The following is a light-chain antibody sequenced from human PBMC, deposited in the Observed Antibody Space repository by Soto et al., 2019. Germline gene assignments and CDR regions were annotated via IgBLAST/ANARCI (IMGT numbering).Light chain of an antibody. CDR3: QQYYSNSYT. CDR2: WAS. V-gene: IGKV4-1*01. Sequence: DIVMIQSPDSLAVSLGERATINCKSSQSVSYTSGGKNYLAWYQQKPGQPPQLLISWASTRESGVPDRFSGSGSGTDFTLTISSLQAEDVAVYYCQQYYSNSYTFGQGTKLEIK. CDR1: QSVSYTSGGKNY. J-gene: IGKJ2*01.